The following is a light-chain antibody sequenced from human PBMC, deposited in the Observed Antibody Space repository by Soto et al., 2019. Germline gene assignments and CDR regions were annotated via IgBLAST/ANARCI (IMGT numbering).Light chain of an antibody. V-gene: IGLV2-8*01. Sequence: SVLTQPASASGSPGQSVTISCTGTKSDIGVYDFVSWYQHHPGKAPRLIIYEVVQRPSGVPDRFSGSKSGNTASLTVSGLQAADEADYFCKSYAGSNTDVFGSGTKVTVL. CDR1: KSDIGVYDF. CDR3: KSYAGSNTDV. CDR2: EVV. J-gene: IGLJ1*01.